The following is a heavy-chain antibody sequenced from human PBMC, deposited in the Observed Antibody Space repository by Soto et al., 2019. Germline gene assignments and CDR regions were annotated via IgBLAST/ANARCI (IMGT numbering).Heavy chain of an antibody. CDR3: ARGAYYYDSSGYYTY. V-gene: IGHV4-39*01. D-gene: IGHD3-22*01. CDR1: GGSISSSSYY. J-gene: IGHJ4*02. CDR2: IYYSGST. Sequence: QLQLQESGPGLVKPSETLSLTCTVSGGSISSSSYYWGWIRQPPGKGLEWIGSIYYSGSTYYNPSLKSRVTISVDTSKNQFSLKLSSVTAADTAVYYCARGAYYYDSSGYYTYWGQVTLVTVSS.